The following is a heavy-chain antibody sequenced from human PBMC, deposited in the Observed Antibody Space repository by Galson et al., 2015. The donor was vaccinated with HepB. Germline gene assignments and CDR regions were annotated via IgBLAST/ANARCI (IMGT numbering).Heavy chain of an antibody. D-gene: IGHD3-9*01. CDR2: ISGYNGNT. J-gene: IGHJ5*01. CDR1: GYTFTRYG. V-gene: IGHV1-18*01. Sequence: SVKVSCKASGYTFTRYGISWVRQAPGQGLEWMGWISGYNGNTNYAQKIQGRITMTTDTSTTTGYMELRSLRSDDTAVYYRARVSDISTGSHLSFDSWGQGTLVTVSP. CDR3: ARVSDISTGSHLSFDS.